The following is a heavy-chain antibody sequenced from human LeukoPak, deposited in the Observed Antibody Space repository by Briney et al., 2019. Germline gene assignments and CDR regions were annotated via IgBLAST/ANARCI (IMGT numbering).Heavy chain of an antibody. CDR3: AKGFNFWSGYPYFDY. Sequence: GGSLRLSCAASGFTFSSYAMSWVSQAPGKGLEWVSAISGSGGSTYYADSVKGRFTISRDNSKNTLYLQMNSLRAEDTAVYYCAKGFNFWSGYPYFDYWGQGTLVTVSS. CDR2: ISGSGGST. V-gene: IGHV3-23*01. CDR1: GFTFSSYA. J-gene: IGHJ4*02. D-gene: IGHD3-3*01.